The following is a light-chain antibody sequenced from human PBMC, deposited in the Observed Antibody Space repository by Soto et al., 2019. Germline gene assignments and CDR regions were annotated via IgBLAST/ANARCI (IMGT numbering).Light chain of an antibody. J-gene: IGKJ1*01. Sequence: EIVMTQSPATLPVSPGERATLSCRASQSVSSNLAWYQQKPGQAPRLLIYGASTRATGIPARFSGSGSGTEFTLTISSLQSEDFAVYYCQQYYNWTWTFGQGTKVEIK. CDR1: QSVSSN. CDR3: QQYYNWTWT. CDR2: GAS. V-gene: IGKV3-15*01.